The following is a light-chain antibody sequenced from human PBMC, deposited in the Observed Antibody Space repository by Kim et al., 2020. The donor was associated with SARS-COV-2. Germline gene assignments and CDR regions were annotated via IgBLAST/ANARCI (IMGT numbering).Light chain of an antibody. CDR1: SSRIASNY. V-gene: IGLV6-57*03. J-gene: IGLJ2*01. CDR2: EDN. CDR3: QSYDSSNHVV. Sequence: KQITIACTRGSSRIASNYVEWYQQRPGRAPTTVIYEDNQRPSGVPHRFSGCINSSSNSAPLTSSGLKTEDEADYYCQSYDSSNHVVFGGGTQLTVL.